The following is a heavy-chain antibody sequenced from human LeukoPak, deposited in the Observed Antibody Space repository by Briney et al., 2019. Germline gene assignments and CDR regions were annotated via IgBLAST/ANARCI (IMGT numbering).Heavy chain of an antibody. Sequence: GGSLRLSCAASGFTFSSYEMNWVRQAPGKGLEWVSYISSGSTIYDAASVKGRSTISRDNAKNSLYLQMNSRRAEDTAVYYCARESIAVAGAPFDYWGQGTLVTVSS. CDR3: ARESIAVAGAPFDY. CDR1: GFTFSSYE. CDR2: ISSGSTI. J-gene: IGHJ4*02. D-gene: IGHD6-19*01. V-gene: IGHV3-48*03.